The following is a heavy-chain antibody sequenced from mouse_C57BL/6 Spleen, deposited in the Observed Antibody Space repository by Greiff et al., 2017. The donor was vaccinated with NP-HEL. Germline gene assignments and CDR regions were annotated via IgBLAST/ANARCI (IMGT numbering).Heavy chain of an antibody. CDR1: GYAFSSSW. J-gene: IGHJ4*01. CDR3: ARGQLRLGDY. Sequence: VQLQQSGPELVKPGASVKISCKASGYAFSSSWMNWVKQRPGKGLEWIGRIYPGDGDTNYNGKFKGKATLTADKSSSTAYMQLSSLTSEDSAVYFCARGQLRLGDYWGQGTSVTVSS. CDR2: IYPGDGDT. D-gene: IGHD3-2*02. V-gene: IGHV1-82*01.